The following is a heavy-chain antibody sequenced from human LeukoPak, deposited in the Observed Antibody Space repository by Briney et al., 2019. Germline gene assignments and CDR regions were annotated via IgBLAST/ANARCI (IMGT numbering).Heavy chain of an antibody. CDR2: ISGSGDST. CDR3: AKVATGTTGYFDY. Sequence: GGSLRLSCAASGFTFSTYAMSWVRQAPGKGREWVSTISGSGDSTFYADSVKGRFTISRDISKNTLYMQMNSLRAEDTAVYYCAKVATGTTGYFDYWGQGTLVTVSS. J-gene: IGHJ4*02. V-gene: IGHV3-23*01. D-gene: IGHD1-7*01. CDR1: GFTFSTYA.